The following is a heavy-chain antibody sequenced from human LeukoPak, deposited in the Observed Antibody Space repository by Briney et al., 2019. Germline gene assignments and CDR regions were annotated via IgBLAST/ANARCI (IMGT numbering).Heavy chain of an antibody. Sequence: PSETLSLTCTVSGGSISSYYWSWIRQPPGKGLEWIGEINHSGSTNYNPSLKSRVTISVDTSKNQFSLKLSSVTAADTAVYYCARGRRQLAVAGGYFDYWGQGTLVTVSS. CDR2: INHSGST. D-gene: IGHD6-19*01. V-gene: IGHV4-34*01. CDR3: ARGRRQLAVAGGYFDY. CDR1: GGSISSYY. J-gene: IGHJ4*02.